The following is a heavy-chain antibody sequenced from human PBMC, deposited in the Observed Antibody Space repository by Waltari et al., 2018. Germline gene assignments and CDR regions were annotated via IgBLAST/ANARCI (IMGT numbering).Heavy chain of an antibody. Sequence: QVQLVQSGAEVKKPGASVKVSCKASGYTFTSYDINWVRQATGQGLEWMGWRNPNSGNTGYAQKVQGRVTMTRNTSISTAYMELSSLRSEDTAVYYCARGHLYYYYYGMDVWGQGTTVTVSS. CDR3: ARGHLYYYYYGMDV. CDR1: GYTFTSYD. CDR2: RNPNSGNT. V-gene: IGHV1-8*02. J-gene: IGHJ6*02.